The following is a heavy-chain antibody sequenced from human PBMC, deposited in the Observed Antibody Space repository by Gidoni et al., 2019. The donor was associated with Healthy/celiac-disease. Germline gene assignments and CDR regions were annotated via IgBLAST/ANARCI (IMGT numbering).Heavy chain of an antibody. CDR2: IYYSGST. Sequence: QVQLQESGPGLVKPSQTLSLTCTVSGGSISSGGYYWSWIRQHPGKGLEWIGYIYYSGSTYYNPSLKSRVTISVDTSKNQFSLKLSSVTAADTAVYYCARDANSGSFDYYYYYGMDVWGQGTTVTVSS. V-gene: IGHV4-31*03. CDR3: ARDANSGSFDYYYYYGMDV. D-gene: IGHD1-26*01. J-gene: IGHJ6*02. CDR1: GGSISSGGYY.